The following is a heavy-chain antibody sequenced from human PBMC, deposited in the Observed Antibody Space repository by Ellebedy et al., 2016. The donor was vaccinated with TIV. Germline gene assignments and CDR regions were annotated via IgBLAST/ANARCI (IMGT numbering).Heavy chain of an antibody. Sequence: AASVTVSCKASGYTFTTYDINWVRQAPGQGLEWVARISTFNGNTHYAQKLQDRVTVTADTSTSTAYMELRSLGSDDTAVYYCARLLRLTFYFDYWGQGTLVTVSS. J-gene: IGHJ4*02. CDR3: ARLLRLTFYFDY. D-gene: IGHD3-3*01. CDR1: GYTFTTYD. V-gene: IGHV1-18*01. CDR2: ISTFNGNT.